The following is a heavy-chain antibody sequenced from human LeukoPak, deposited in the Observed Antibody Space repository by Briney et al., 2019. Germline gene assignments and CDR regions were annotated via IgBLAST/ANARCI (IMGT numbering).Heavy chain of an antibody. J-gene: IGHJ4*02. CDR1: GDSISGGTYL. CDR3: ARGGGTRNLNDRFDY. Sequence: SETLSLTCTVSGDSISGGTYLWAWIRQPPGKGLEWIGSTSYSGTTYYNPSLKSRVTVSLDTSKNQFSLKLSSMTAADTAVYYCARGGGTRNLNDRFDYWGQGTLVTVSS. V-gene: IGHV4-39*01. CDR2: TSYSGTT. D-gene: IGHD4-23*01.